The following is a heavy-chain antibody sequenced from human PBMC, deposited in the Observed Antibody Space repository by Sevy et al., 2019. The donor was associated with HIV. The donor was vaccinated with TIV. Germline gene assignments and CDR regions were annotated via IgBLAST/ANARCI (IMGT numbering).Heavy chain of an antibody. CDR1: GFNISPYA. CDR2: ISKDGTNK. Sequence: GGSLRLSCSASGFNISPYALHWVRQTPGKGLQWLAVISKDGTNKDYADFVKGRFSLSRDNPKNTLYLQMSNLRPEDTAVYYCAKEGYYYDSHSADWFDPWGQGTLVTVSS. V-gene: IGHV3-30*04. D-gene: IGHD3-22*01. CDR3: AKEGYYYDSHSADWFDP. J-gene: IGHJ5*02.